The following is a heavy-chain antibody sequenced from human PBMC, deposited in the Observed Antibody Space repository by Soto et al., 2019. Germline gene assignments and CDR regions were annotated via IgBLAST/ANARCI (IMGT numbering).Heavy chain of an antibody. CDR3: ARDGALEVVGATAQPDFDY. Sequence: APAKLSCKASRYSFTSYGISWARQATGQGLEWMGWISAYNGNTNYAQKLQGRVTMTTDTSTSTAYMELRSLRSDDTAVYYCARDGALEVVGATAQPDFDYWGQGTLVTVSS. D-gene: IGHD1-26*01. CDR1: RYSFTSYG. V-gene: IGHV1-18*04. J-gene: IGHJ4*02. CDR2: ISAYNGNT.